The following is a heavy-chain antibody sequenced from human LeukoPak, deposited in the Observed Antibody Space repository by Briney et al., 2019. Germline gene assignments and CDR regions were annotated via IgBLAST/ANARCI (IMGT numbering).Heavy chain of an antibody. CDR3: ARVNSSLNAFDI. CDR2: INPSGGST. V-gene: IGHV1-46*01. D-gene: IGHD6-6*01. CDR1: GYTFTSYY. J-gene: IGHJ3*02. Sequence: ASVKVSCKASGYTFTSYYMHWVRQAPGQGREWMGIINPSGGSTSYAQKFQGRVTMTRDTSTSIVYMELSNLRSEDTAVYYCARVNSSLNAFDIWGQGTMVTVSS.